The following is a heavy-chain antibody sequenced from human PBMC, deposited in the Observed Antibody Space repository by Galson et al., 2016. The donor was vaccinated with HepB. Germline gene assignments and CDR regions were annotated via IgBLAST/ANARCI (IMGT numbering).Heavy chain of an antibody. Sequence: LRLSCAASGFNVSDNYMTWLRQAPGKGLEWVSVIHRDGHTYLAASVRGRFSISRDNLKNTVYLQMNRLRAEDTAVYYCARGLHCTGGRCYFGPWFDAWGQGSLVTVSS. D-gene: IGHD2-15*01. CDR2: IHRDGHT. CDR1: GFNVSDNY. V-gene: IGHV3-53*01. CDR3: ARGLHCTGGRCYFGPWFDA. J-gene: IGHJ5*02.